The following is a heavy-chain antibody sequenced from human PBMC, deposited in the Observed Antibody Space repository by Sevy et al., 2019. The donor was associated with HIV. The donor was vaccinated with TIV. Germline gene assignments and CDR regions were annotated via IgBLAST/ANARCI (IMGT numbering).Heavy chain of an antibody. CDR1: GGSFSGYY. V-gene: IGHV4-34*01. J-gene: IGHJ4*02. Sequence: SENLSLTCAVYGGSFSGYYWSWIRQPPGKGLEWIGEINHSGSTNYNPSLKSRVTISVDTSKNQFSLKLSSVTAADTAVYYCARGPLYYYDSSGYYRYFDYWGQGTLVTVSS. D-gene: IGHD3-22*01. CDR2: INHSGST. CDR3: ARGPLYYYDSSGYYRYFDY.